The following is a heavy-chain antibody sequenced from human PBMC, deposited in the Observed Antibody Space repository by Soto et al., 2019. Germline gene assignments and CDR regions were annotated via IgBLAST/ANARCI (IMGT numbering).Heavy chain of an antibody. CDR1: GFTFSSYC. CDR2: INSDGSST. Sequence: EVQLVESGGGLVQPGGSLRLSCAASGFTFSSYCMHWVRQAPGKGLVWVSRINSDGSSTTYADSVKGRFTISRDNAKNTLYLQMTSLRAEDKAVYYCASVETCRSTSFYSVFDYWGQGTLVTVSS. CDR3: ASVETCRSTSFYSVFDY. V-gene: IGHV3-74*03. J-gene: IGHJ4*02. D-gene: IGHD2-2*01.